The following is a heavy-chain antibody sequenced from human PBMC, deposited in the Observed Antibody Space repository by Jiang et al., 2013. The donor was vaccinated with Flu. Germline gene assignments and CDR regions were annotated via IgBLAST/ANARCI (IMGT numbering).Heavy chain of an antibody. V-gene: IGHV6-1*01. Sequence: ATWNWIRQSPSRGLEWLGRTYYRSKWSYGYAVSVKSRITINPDTSKNQFSLQLNSVTPEDTAVYYCARENSGSTRGAFDIWGQGTMVTVSS. CDR2: TYYRSKWSY. D-gene: IGHD1-26*01. CDR1: AT. J-gene: IGHJ3*02. CDR3: ARENSGSTRGAFDI.